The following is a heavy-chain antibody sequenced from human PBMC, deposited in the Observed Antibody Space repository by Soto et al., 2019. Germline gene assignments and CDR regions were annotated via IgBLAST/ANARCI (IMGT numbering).Heavy chain of an antibody. CDR3: ERITHRYDALTGPGY. V-gene: IGHV3-23*01. Sequence: GSLLGACSASGFTFGNYAMTWVRQAPGKGLECVSRISGSGGGTYYADSVKGRFTISRDNSENTLYLHLNSLRVEDTAIYYCERITHRYDALTGPGYWGQGALVTVYS. J-gene: IGHJ4*02. D-gene: IGHD3-9*01. CDR1: GFTFGNYA. CDR2: ISGSGGGT.